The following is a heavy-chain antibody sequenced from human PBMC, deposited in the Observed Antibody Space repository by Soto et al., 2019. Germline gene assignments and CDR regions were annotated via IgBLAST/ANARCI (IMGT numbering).Heavy chain of an antibody. CDR1: GFTFSSYS. Sequence: GGSLRLSCAASGFTFSSYSMNWVRQAPGKGLEWVSSISSSSSYIYYADSVKGRFTISRDNAKNSLYLQMNSLRAEDTAVYYCARDTATGSGYYDYYYYGMDVWGQGTTVTVSS. CDR3: ARDTATGSGYYDYYYYGMDV. J-gene: IGHJ6*02. V-gene: IGHV3-21*01. D-gene: IGHD3-3*01. CDR2: ISSSSSYI.